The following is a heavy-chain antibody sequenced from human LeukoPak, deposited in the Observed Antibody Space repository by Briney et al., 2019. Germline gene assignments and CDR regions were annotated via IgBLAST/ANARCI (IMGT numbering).Heavy chain of an antibody. D-gene: IGHD5-24*01. V-gene: IGHV4-4*07. CDR3: ARCPYKMATIWESDCYYFDY. CDR1: GGSISSYY. J-gene: IGHJ4*02. CDR2: IYTSGST. Sequence: PSETLSLTCTVSGGSISSYYWSWIRQPAGKGLEWIGRIYTSGSTNYNPSLKSRVTISVDKSKNQFSLKLSSVTAADTAAYYCARCPYKMATIWESDCYYFDYWGQGTLVTVSS.